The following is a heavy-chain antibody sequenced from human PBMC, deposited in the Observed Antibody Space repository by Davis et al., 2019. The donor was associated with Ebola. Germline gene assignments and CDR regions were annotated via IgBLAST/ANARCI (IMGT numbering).Heavy chain of an antibody. CDR3: ARSCISARCFLLYAMDV. D-gene: IGHD3-16*02. CDR1: GYTFTNYY. CDR2: INPNDGRT. V-gene: IGHV1-46*01. Sequence: AASVKVSCKASGYTFTNYYMHWVRQAPGQGLKWMGMINPNDGRTIYAQKFQGRVTVTRDTSTTTVYMELSRLRSDDTAIYYCARSCISARCFLLYAMDVWGKGTTVTVSS. J-gene: IGHJ6*03.